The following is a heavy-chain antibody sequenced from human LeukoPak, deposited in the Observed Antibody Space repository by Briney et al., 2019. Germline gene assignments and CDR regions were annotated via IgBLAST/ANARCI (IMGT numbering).Heavy chain of an antibody. D-gene: IGHD3-16*02. CDR3: TIDYDYAWGSYRLGY. CDR1: GFTFSEAW. Sequence: GGSLRLSCAASGFTFSEAWMSWVRQAPGKGLEWVGRIQSITDGGTTDYAAPVKGRFTIARDDSKNSLYLQLNSLTTEDTAMYYCTIDYDYAWGSYRLGYWGQGTLVTVSS. V-gene: IGHV3-15*01. J-gene: IGHJ4*02. CDR2: IQSITDGGTT.